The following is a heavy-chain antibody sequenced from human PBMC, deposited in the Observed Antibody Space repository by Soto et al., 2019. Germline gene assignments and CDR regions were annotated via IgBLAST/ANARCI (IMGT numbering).Heavy chain of an antibody. CDR2: ISGSGDRT. J-gene: IGHJ4*01. CDR1: GITISNYP. V-gene: IGHV3-23*01. D-gene: IGHD3-22*01. CDR3: LKDDGGYPSTSPH. Sequence: VQLLESGGGSVQAGGSLRLSCAASGITISNYPMSWVRQAPGKGLDWVSGISGSGDRTYYADSAKGLFTISKDISKNSLSLQLDSLGVEDTAVYFCLKDDGGYPSTSPHSGHGTLVTVSS.